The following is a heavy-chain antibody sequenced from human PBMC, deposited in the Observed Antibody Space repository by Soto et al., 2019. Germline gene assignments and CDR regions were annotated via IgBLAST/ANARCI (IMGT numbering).Heavy chain of an antibody. CDR3: ARRGSTLTDY. CDR2: IYPDDSDT. D-gene: IGHD3-10*01. CDR1: GYDFPSWW. J-gene: IGHJ4*02. V-gene: IGHV5-51*03. Sequence: EVQLVQSGPEVKKPGESLKISCKGSGYDFPSWWIGWVRQMPGRGLEWMGIIYPDDSDTRYSPSWQGHVTISADKSLSTAYLQWSSLKASDTAMYYCARRGSTLTDYWGQGTLVTVSS.